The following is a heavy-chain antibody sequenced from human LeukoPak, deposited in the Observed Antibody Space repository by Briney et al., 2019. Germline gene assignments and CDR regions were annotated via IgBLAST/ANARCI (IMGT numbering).Heavy chain of an antibody. CDR3: AKAEVPAAMTLDY. V-gene: IGHV3-30-3*01. CDR2: ISYDGSKK. J-gene: IGHJ4*02. D-gene: IGHD2-2*01. Sequence: GGSLRLSCAASGFTFSNYVIHWVRQAPGKGLEWVAVISYDGSKKYYADSVKGRFTISRDNSKNTLYLQMNSLRAEDTAVYYCAKAEVPAAMTLDYWGQGTLVTVSS. CDR1: GFTFSNYV.